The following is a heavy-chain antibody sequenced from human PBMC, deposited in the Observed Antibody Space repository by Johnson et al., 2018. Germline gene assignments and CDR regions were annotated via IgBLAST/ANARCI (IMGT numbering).Heavy chain of an antibody. D-gene: IGHD6-6*01. CDR3: AREWDSSFGMDV. V-gene: IGHV3-21*01. Sequence: VQLVQSGGGLVKPGGSLRLSCAASGFTVSSYNMNWVRQAPGKGLEWVSSISSSSTYIYYADPRKARFTISRDKAKNPRYLQMNSLRAEDTAVDYWAREWDSSFGMDVWGQGTTVTVSS. J-gene: IGHJ6*02. CDR1: GFTVSSYN. CDR2: ISSSSTYI.